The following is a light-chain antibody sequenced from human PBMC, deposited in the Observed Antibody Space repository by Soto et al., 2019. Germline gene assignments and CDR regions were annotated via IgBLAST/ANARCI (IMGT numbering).Light chain of an antibody. CDR3: QQYDNLPLT. Sequence: DIQMTQSPSSLSASVGDRVTITCQASQDISNYLHWYQQKPGKAHKLLIYDASNLETGVPSRFSGSVSGKYFTFAISSLQPEDIATYYFQQYDNLPLTFGGGTKVEIK. J-gene: IGKJ4*01. V-gene: IGKV1-33*01. CDR2: DAS. CDR1: QDISNY.